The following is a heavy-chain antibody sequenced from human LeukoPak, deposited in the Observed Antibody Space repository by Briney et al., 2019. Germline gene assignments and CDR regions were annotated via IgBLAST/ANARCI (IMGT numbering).Heavy chain of an antibody. J-gene: IGHJ6*03. CDR2: IYDSGST. V-gene: IGHV4-59*01. Sequence: PSETLSLTCTVSGDSISYYHWTWVRQSPGEGLEWIGYIYDSGSTKFNPSLKSRLTLSRDTSKNQLSLKLTSVTAADSAVYYCATVVRSSDPWGYFYMDVWGEGTAVTVSS. CDR1: GDSISYYH. D-gene: IGHD6-6*01. CDR3: ATVVRSSDPWGYFYMDV.